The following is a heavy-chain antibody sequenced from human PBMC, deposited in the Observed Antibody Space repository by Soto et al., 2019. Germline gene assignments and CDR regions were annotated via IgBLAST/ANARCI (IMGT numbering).Heavy chain of an antibody. CDR3: AKAPVHSSSWYSY. V-gene: IGHV3-23*01. Sequence: WGSLRLSCAASGFPFSSYAMCWVRPAPGKGLEWVSAISGSGGSTYYADSVKGRFTISRDNSKNTLYLQMNSLRAEDTAVYYCAKAPVHSSSWYSYWGQGTLVTVSS. J-gene: IGHJ4*02. CDR1: GFPFSSYA. D-gene: IGHD6-13*01. CDR2: ISGSGGST.